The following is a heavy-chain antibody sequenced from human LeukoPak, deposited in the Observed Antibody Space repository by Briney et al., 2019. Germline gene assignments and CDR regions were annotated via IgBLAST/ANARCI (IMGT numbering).Heavy chain of an antibody. CDR3: AGNANDYGDGNWLDP. CDR2: ISYDGGTT. CDR1: GFNFGDYP. D-gene: IGHD4-17*01. V-gene: IGHV3-30*04. J-gene: IGHJ5*02. Sequence: PGGSLRLSCDTSGFNFGDYPMYWVRQAPGKGLEWLTFISYDGGTTYYANSVKGRFTVSRDNFKNTLYLQMDSLRAEDTAVYYCAGNANDYGDGNWLDPWGQGTLVTVSS.